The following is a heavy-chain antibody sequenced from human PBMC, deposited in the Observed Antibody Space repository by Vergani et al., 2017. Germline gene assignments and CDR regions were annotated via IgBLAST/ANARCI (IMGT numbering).Heavy chain of an antibody. V-gene: IGHV4-34*12. J-gene: IGHJ6*03. CDR1: GGSFSGYY. CDR3: ARGRLDFAGSSTIYYYMDV. D-gene: IGHD2-2*01. CDR2: IMHRGTT. Sequence: QVQLQQWGAGLLKPSETLSLTCAVYGGSFSGYYWSWIRQPPGKGLEWIGEIMHRGTTNYNPSLKSRVTISVDTSKNQFSLKLSSVIASDTAVYYCARGRLDFAGSSTIYYYMDVWGKGTTVTVSS.